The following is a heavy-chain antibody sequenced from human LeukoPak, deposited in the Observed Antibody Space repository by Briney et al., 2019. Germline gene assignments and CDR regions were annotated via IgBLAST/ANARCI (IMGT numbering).Heavy chain of an antibody. V-gene: IGHV3-7*01. D-gene: IGHD3-3*01. CDR2: IKQDGSEK. J-gene: IGHJ5*02. CDR1: GFAFSSYW. CDR3: ARDDSYDFWSGYYMSRGWFDP. Sequence: PGGSLRLSCAASGFAFSSYWMSWVRQAPGKGLEWVANIKQDGSEKYYVDSVKGRFTISRDNAKNSLYLQMNSLRAEDTAVYYCARDDSYDFWSGYYMSRGWFDPWGQGTLVTVSS.